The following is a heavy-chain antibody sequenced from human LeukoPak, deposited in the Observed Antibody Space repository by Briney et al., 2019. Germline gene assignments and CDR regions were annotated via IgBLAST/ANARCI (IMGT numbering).Heavy chain of an antibody. D-gene: IGHD3-22*01. V-gene: IGHV4-30-4*08. CDR2: IYYSGST. CDR3: ARVKADSSGYYYSDFDY. J-gene: IGHJ4*02. Sequence: SETLSLTCTVSGGSISSGDYYWSWIRQPPGKGLEWIGYIYYSGSTYYNPSLKSRVTISVDTCKNQFSLKLSSVTAADTAVYYCARVKADSSGYYYSDFDYWGQGTLVTVSS. CDR1: GGSISSGDYY.